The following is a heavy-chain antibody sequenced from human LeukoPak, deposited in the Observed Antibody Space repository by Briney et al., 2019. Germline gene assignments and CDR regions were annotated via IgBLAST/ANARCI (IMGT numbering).Heavy chain of an antibody. V-gene: IGHV4-59*01. J-gene: IGHJ4*02. D-gene: IGHD4-17*01. CDR1: GGAISSYY. CDR3: ARSGTVTNFDY. CDR2: IHYSGNT. Sequence: SETLSLTCTVSGGAISSYYWSWVRQPPGKGLEWIAYIHYSGNTNYSPSLKSRVTISVDTSKNQFSLRLTSVTAADTAVYYCARSGTVTNFDYWGQGTLVSVSS.